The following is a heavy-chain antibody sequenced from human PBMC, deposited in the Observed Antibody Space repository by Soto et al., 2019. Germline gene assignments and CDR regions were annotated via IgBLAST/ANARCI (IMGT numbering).Heavy chain of an antibody. J-gene: IGHJ6*02. CDR2: VFYGGST. D-gene: IGHD3-22*01. Sequence: SETLSLTCTVSGGSISSSSYYWGWIRQPPGKGLEWFGIVFYGGSTYYNPSLKIRVTISVETSKSQFSLKLSSVTAADTAVYYCAGGDYYHSSGYYFYYYTMDVWGQGTTVTVSS. V-gene: IGHV4-39*01. CDR1: GGSISSSSYY. CDR3: AGGDYYHSSGYYFYYYTMDV.